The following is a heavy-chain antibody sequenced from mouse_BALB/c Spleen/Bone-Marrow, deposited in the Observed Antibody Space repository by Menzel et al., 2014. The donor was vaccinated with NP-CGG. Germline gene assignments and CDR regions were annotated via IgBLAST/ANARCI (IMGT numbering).Heavy chain of an antibody. V-gene: IGHV1-14*01. D-gene: IGHD2-14*01. Sequence: VQLKDSGPELVKPGASVKMSCKASGYTFTSYVMHWVKQKPGQGLEWIGYINPYNDGTKYNEKFKGKATLTSDKSSSTAYMELSSLTSEDSAVYYCARGGRYDGAWFAYWGQGTLVTVSA. CDR2: INPYNDGT. J-gene: IGHJ3*01. CDR1: GYTFTSYV. CDR3: ARGGRYDGAWFAY.